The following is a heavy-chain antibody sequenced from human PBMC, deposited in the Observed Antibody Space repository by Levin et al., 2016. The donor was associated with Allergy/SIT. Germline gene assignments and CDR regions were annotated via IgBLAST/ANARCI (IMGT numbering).Heavy chain of an antibody. Sequence: GGSLRLSCVASGFTFSGYAMSWVRRAPGKGLEWVSGISGGGGDDTYYVDSVKGRFTVSKDNSKNTLYLQMNSLRAEDTAIYYCAKEQAMIGHPLLEYGGQGTLVTVSS. D-gene: IGHD2-21*01. CDR3: AKEQAMIGHPLLEY. V-gene: IGHV3-23*01. J-gene: IGHJ4*02. CDR1: GFTFSGYA. CDR2: ISGGGGDDT.